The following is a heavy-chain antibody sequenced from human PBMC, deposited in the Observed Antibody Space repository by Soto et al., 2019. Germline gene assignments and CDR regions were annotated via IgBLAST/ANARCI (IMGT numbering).Heavy chain of an antibody. CDR1: GGSFSGYY. J-gene: IGHJ6*03. CDR3: AKVKGSSWYAEEYYYYMDV. D-gene: IGHD6-13*01. CDR2: ISGSGGST. Sequence: PSETLSLTCAVYGGSFSGYYWSWVRQAPGKGLEWVSAISGSGGSTYYADSVKGRFTISRDNSKNTLYLQMNSLRAEDTAVYYCAKVKGSSWYAEEYYYYMDVWGKGTTVTVSS. V-gene: IGHV3-23*01.